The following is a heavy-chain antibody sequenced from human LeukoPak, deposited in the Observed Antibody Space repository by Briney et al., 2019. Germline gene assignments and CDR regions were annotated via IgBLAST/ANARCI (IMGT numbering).Heavy chain of an antibody. CDR1: GYSFTSYW. Sequence: GESLKISCKGSGYSFTSYWIGWVRQMPGKGLEWMGITCPGDSDTRYSPSFQGQVTISADKSISTAYLQWSSLKASGTAMYYCARQGAAAAFDYWGQGTLVTVSS. CDR2: TCPGDSDT. V-gene: IGHV5-51*01. D-gene: IGHD6-13*01. CDR3: ARQGAAAAFDY. J-gene: IGHJ4*02.